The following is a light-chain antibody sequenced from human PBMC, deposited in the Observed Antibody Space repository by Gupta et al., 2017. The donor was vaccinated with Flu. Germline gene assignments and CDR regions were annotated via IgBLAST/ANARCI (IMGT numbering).Light chain of an antibody. CDR1: SSDIGGSNF. CDR2: DVN. J-gene: IGLJ3*02. CDR3: SSNAGGYTWV. V-gene: IGLV2-11*01. Sequence: QSALTQPLSVSGSPGQSVTISCTGTSSDIGGSNFVAWYQHYPGKPPKLIIYDVNQRPPGLPGRFSASKSGTTASLTTSGHQAEDEAYYYCSSNAGGYTWVFGGGTKLTVL.